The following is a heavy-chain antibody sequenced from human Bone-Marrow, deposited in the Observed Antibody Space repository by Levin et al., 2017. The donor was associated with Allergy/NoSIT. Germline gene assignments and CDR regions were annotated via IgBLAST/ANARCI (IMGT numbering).Heavy chain of an antibody. CDR1: GGSISSYY. D-gene: IGHD2-2*01. V-gene: IGHV4-59*01. Sequence: SQTLSLTCTVSGGSISSYYWSWIRQPPGKGLEWIGYIYYSGSTNYNPSLKSRVTISVDTSKNQFSLKLSSVTAADTAVYYCAREVVRYHQLLFEYWFDPWGQGTLVTVSS. CDR2: IYYSGST. J-gene: IGHJ5*02. CDR3: AREVVRYHQLLFEYWFDP.